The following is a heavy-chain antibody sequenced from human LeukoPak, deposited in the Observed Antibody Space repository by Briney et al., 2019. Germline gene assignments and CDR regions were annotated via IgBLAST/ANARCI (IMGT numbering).Heavy chain of an antibody. D-gene: IGHD3-22*01. CDR2: IIPIFGTA. V-gene: IGHV1-69*05. J-gene: IGHJ4*02. CDR1: GGTFSSYA. CDR3: ARPYYDSSAPPYDY. Sequence: ASVKVSCKASGGTFSSYAISWVRQAPGQGLEWMGGIIPIFGTANYAQKFQGRVTITTDESTSTAYMELSSLRSDDTAVYYCARPYYDSSAPPYDYWGQGTLVTVSS.